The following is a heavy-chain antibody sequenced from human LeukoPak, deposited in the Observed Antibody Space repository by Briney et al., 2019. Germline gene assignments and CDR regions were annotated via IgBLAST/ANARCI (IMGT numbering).Heavy chain of an antibody. D-gene: IGHD3-22*01. Sequence: GGSLRLSCAASGFTFSDYYMSWIRQAPGKGLEWVTYISSSGSTIYYADSVKGRFTISRDNAKNSLYLQMNSLRAEDTAVYYCARSTNYDSSGYYHDYWGQGTLVTVSS. V-gene: IGHV3-11*04. J-gene: IGHJ4*02. CDR3: ARSTNYDSSGYYHDY. CDR2: ISSSGSTI. CDR1: GFTFSDYY.